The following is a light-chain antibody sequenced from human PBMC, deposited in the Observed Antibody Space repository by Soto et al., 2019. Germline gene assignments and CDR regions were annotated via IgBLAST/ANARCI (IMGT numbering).Light chain of an antibody. CDR3: SSYTTSGTYV. Sequence: QSVLTQPASVSGSPGQSITISGTGTISDVGGYDFVSWYQHRPGKAPKLMIYDVSYRPSGVSNRFSGSKSGNTASLTVSGLQADDECDYYCSSYTTSGTYVFGTGTKVTVL. V-gene: IGLV2-14*03. J-gene: IGLJ1*01. CDR2: DVS. CDR1: ISDVGGYDF.